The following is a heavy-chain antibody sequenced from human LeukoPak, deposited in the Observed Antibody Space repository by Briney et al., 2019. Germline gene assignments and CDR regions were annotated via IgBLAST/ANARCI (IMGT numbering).Heavy chain of an antibody. J-gene: IGHJ4*02. V-gene: IGHV3-48*01. CDR2: ISSSSSTI. D-gene: IGHD1-26*01. CDR1: GFTFSSYS. CDR3: ARVSGSYSHRGTADY. Sequence: GGSLRLSCAASGFTFSSYSMNWVRQAPGKGLEWVSYISSSSSTIYYADSVKGRFTISRDNAKNSLYLQMNSLRAEDTAVYYCARVSGSYSHRGTADYWGQGTLVTVSS.